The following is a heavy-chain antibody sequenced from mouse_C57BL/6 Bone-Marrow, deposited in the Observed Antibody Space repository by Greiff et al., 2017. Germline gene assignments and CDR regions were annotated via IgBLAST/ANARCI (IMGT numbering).Heavy chain of an antibody. CDR2: INPGSGGT. V-gene: IGHV1-54*01. CDR3: ARWGDYDYRFAY. D-gene: IGHD2-4*01. CDR1: GYAFTNYL. Sequence: QVQLKQSGAELVRPGTSVKVSCKASGYAFTNYLIEWVKQRPGQGLEWIGVINPGSGGTNYNEKFKGKATLTADKSSSTAYMQLSSLTSEDSAVYFCARWGDYDYRFAYWGQGTLVTVSA. J-gene: IGHJ3*01.